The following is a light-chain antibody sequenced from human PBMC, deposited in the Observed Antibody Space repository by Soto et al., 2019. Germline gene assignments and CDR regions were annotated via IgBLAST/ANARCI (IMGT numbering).Light chain of an antibody. Sequence: SAVPQPASVSGSPGQSITISCTGTSSDVGGYNYVSWYQQHPGKAPKLMIYDVSNRPSGVSNRFSGSKSGNTASLTISGLQAEDEADYYCSSYTSSSTLLFGTGTKVTVL. CDR2: DVS. CDR1: SSDVGGYNY. J-gene: IGLJ1*01. CDR3: SSYTSSSTLL. V-gene: IGLV2-14*01.